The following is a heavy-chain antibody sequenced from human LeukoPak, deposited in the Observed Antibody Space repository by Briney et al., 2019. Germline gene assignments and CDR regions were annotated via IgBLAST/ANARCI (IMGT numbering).Heavy chain of an antibody. J-gene: IGHJ6*02. V-gene: IGHV3-38-3*01. CDR3: ASERYSGSYHHYYYGMDV. Sequence: GGSLRLSCAASGFTVSSNEMSWVRQAPGKGLEWVSSISGGSTYYADSVKGRFTISRDNSKNTLYLQMNSLRAEDTAVYYCASERYSGSYHHYYYGMDVWGQGTTVTVSS. D-gene: IGHD1-26*01. CDR1: GFTVSSNE. CDR2: ISGGST.